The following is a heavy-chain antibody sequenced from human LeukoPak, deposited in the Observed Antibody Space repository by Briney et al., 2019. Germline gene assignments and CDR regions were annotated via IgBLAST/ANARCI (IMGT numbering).Heavy chain of an antibody. Sequence: SETLSLTCTVSGGSISNYYWSWIRQPAGKGLEWIGRIYASGSTNYNPSLKSRVTISADTSKSELSLKLRSVTAADTAVYYCARDGRDNYDTPGHDSWGQGTLVTVSS. V-gene: IGHV4-4*07. CDR1: GGSISNYY. CDR2: IYASGST. J-gene: IGHJ4*02. D-gene: IGHD3-22*01. CDR3: ARDGRDNYDTPGHDS.